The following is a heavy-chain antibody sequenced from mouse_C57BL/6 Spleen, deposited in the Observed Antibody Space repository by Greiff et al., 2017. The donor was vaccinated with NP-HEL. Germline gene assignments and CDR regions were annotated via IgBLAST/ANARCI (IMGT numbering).Heavy chain of an antibody. V-gene: IGHV5-6*01. CDR2: ISSGGSYT. Sequence: EVKLMESGGDLVKPGGSLKLSCAASGFTFSSYGMSWVRQTPDKRLEWVATISSGGSYTYYPDSVKGRFTISRDNAKNTLYLQMSSLKSEDTAMYYCARHGEGFDYWGQGTTLTVS. CDR3: ARHGEGFDY. CDR1: GFTFSSYG. J-gene: IGHJ2*01.